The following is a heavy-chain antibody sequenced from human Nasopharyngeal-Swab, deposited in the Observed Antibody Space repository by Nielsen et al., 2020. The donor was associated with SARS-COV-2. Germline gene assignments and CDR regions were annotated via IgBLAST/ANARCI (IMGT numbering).Heavy chain of an antibody. Sequence: GESLQISCAASGFTFSSYSMNWVRPAPGKGLEWVSSISSSSSYIYYADSVKGRFTISRDNAKNSLYLQMNSLSAEDTAVYYCARASGYDFGYYYGMDVWGQGTTVTVSS. J-gene: IGHJ6*02. D-gene: IGHD5-12*01. CDR3: ARASGYDFGYYYGMDV. V-gene: IGHV3-21*01. CDR1: GFTFSSYS. CDR2: ISSSSSYI.